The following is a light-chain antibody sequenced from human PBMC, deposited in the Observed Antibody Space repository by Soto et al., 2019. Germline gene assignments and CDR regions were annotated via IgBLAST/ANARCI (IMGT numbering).Light chain of an antibody. CDR2: DVH. CDR1: RDDVGGYNY. V-gene: IGLV2-8*01. CDR3: NSYAGRNNFV. Sequence: QSALTQPPSASGSPGQSITISCTGSRDDVGGYNYFSWYQQHPGKPPKLIIYDVHKRPSGVPDRFSGSKSDNTASLTVSGLQTEDEADYYCNSYAGRNNFVFGTGTKLTVL. J-gene: IGLJ1*01.